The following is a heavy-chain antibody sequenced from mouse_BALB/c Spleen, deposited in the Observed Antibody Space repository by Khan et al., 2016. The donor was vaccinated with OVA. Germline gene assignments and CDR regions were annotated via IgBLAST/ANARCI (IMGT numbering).Heavy chain of an antibody. V-gene: IGHV5-6*01. J-gene: IGHJ3*01. CDR1: GFSFSAYC. Sequence: EVELVESGGDLVKPGGSLRLSCAASGFSFSAYCMSWVRQTPDKRLEWVATINSDGYYTYYPDTVKGRFTISRNNAENPLYLQMSILTSEDTAIYYCASHFTGYFAYWGQGTLVTVSA. CDR3: ASHFTGYFAY. CDR2: INSDGYYT. D-gene: IGHD4-1*01.